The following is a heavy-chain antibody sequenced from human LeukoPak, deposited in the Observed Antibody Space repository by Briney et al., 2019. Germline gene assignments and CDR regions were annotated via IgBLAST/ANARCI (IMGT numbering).Heavy chain of an antibody. CDR2: INHSGST. CDR3: ATCSSITCQSARWFDP. J-gene: IGHJ5*02. CDR1: GGSFSGYY. Sequence: PSETLSLTCAVYGGSFSGYYWSWIRQPPGKALEWIGEINHSGSTKYNPSLKSRVTISLDTSKNQFSLNLSSVTAADTAVYYCATCSSITCQSARWFDPWGQGTLVTVSS. D-gene: IGHD1-20*01. V-gene: IGHV4-34*01.